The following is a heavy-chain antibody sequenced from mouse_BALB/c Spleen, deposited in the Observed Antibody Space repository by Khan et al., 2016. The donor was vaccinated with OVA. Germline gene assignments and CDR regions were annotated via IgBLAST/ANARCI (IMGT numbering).Heavy chain of an antibody. D-gene: IGHD2-14*01. CDR2: IYPFNDDT. V-gene: IGHV1S136*01. Sequence: VQLQQSGPDLVKPGASVRMSCKASGYTFTSYVIHWLRQKPGQGLEWIGYIYPFNDDTKYNEKFKGKATLTSDKSSSTAYMELSSLTSEDSAVYYCAKNYRYDVYFDYWGQGTTLTLSS. CDR3: AKNYRYDVYFDY. J-gene: IGHJ2*01. CDR1: GYTFTSYV.